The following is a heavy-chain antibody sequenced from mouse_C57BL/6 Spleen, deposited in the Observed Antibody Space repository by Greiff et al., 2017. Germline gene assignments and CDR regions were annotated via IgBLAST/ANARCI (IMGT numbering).Heavy chain of an antibody. V-gene: IGHV5-4*01. CDR2: ISDGGSYT. D-gene: IGHD3-3*01. Sequence: EVQLVESGGGLVKPGGSLKLSCAASGFTFSSYAMSWVRQTPEKRLEWVATISDGGSYTSYPDNVKGRFTISRDNAKNNLYLQMSHLKSEDTAMYYCARDRGYRYFDVWGTGTTVTVSS. CDR1: GFTFSSYA. J-gene: IGHJ1*03. CDR3: ARDRGYRYFDV.